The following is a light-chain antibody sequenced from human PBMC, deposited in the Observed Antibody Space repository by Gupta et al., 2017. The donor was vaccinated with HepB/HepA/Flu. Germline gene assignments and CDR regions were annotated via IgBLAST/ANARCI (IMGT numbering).Light chain of an antibody. CDR3: QSCDSSRSGPRI. Sequence: QSMLTQPPSVSGAPGQRVTISCTGSSPNIGADYDVHWYQQLPGKAPNLLIYGNGNRHSGGPERFSGSKSGTSAALAITGLQAEDEADYYCQSCDSSRSGPRIFGGGTKLTVL. CDR1: SPNIGADYD. V-gene: IGLV1-40*01. J-gene: IGLJ2*01. CDR2: GNG.